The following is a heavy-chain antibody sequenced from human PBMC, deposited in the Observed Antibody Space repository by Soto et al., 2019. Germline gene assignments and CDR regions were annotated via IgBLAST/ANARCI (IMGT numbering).Heavy chain of an antibody. V-gene: IGHV1-18*04. D-gene: IGHD3-16*02. CDR2: ISPYNGKT. CDR1: GYTFTIHG. J-gene: IGHJ4*02. Sequence: ASVKVSCKASGYTFTIHGISWVRQAPGQGLEWMGWISPYNGKTTYAQKVQGRVTMTTDTSTSTAYMELRGLRSDDTAVYYCARVDDYVWGSFRPWGQGTQVTVSS. CDR3: ARVDDYVWGSFRP.